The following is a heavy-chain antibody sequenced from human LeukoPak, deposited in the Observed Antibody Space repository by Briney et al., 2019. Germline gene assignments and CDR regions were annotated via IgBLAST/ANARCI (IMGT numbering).Heavy chain of an antibody. CDR1: GGSFSGYY. Sequence: PSETLSLTCAVYGGSFSGYYWSWIRQPPGKGLEWIGEVNHSGSTNYNPSLKSRVTISVDTSKNQFSLKLSSVTAADTAVYYCARGRTPYSSSPLDYWGQGTLVTVSS. CDR3: ARGRTPYSSSPLDY. V-gene: IGHV4-34*01. J-gene: IGHJ4*02. CDR2: VNHSGST. D-gene: IGHD6-19*01.